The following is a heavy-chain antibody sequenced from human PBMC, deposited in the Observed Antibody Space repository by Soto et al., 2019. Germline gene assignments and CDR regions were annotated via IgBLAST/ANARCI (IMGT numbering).Heavy chain of an antibody. CDR2: IYPGDSDT. J-gene: IGHJ4*02. V-gene: IGHV5-51*01. Sequence: GESLTISCKGSGYSFTSYWIGWVRQMHGKGLEWMGIIYPGDSDTRYSPSFQGQVTISADKSISTAYLQWSSLKASDTAMYYCARQNTYYYDSSGYYYFDYWGQGTLVTVSS. CDR3: ARQNTYYYDSSGYYYFDY. CDR1: GYSFTSYW. D-gene: IGHD3-22*01.